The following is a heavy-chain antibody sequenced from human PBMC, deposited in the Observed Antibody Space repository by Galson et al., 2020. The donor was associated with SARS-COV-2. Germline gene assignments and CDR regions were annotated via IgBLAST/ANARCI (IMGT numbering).Heavy chain of an antibody. CDR3: ARHEGTIFGYYYYGMDV. Sequence: KIGESLKISCKGSGYSFTSYWIGWVRQMPGKGLEWMGIIYPGDSDTRYSPSFQGQVTISADKSISTAYLQWSSLKASDTAMYYCARHEGTIFGYYYYGMDVWGQGTTVTVSS. V-gene: IGHV5-51*01. CDR1: GYSFTSYW. CDR2: IYPGDSDT. D-gene: IGHD3-9*01. J-gene: IGHJ6*02.